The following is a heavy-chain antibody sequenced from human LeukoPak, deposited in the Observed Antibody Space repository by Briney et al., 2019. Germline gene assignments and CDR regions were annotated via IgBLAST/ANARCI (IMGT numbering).Heavy chain of an antibody. J-gene: IGHJ1*01. CDR1: GGSISSGGYS. Sequence: SQTLSFTCAVSGGSISSGGYSWSWIRQPPGKGLEWIGYIYHSGSTYYNPSLKSRVTISVDRSKNQFSLKLSSVTAADTAVYYCARGPSYFQHWGQGTLVTVSS. V-gene: IGHV4-30-2*01. CDR3: ARGPSYFQH. CDR2: IYHSGST.